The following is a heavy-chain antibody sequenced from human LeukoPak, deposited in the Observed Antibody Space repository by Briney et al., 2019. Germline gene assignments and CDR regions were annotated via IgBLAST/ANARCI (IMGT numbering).Heavy chain of an antibody. CDR3: AKAGWVY. CDR1: GFTFRREEG. CDR2: ISDGGDST. J-gene: IGHJ4*02. D-gene: IGHD6-19*01. Sequence: GGSLRLSCAASGFTFRREEGMAWLRQAPGKGPEWVSSISDGGDSTYYADSVKGRFTISRDPSKNTLYLQMSSLRAEDTAVYYCAKAGWVYWGPGTLVTVSA. V-gene: IGHV3-23*01.